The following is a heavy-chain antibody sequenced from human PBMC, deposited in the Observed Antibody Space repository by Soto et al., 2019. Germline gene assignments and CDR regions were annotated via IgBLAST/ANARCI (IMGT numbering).Heavy chain of an antibody. CDR2: INHSGST. CDR1: GGSFSGYY. CDR3: ARTTAFVSGTYPPAHFDY. Sequence: LSLTCAVYGGSFSGYYWSWIRQSPGKGLEWIGEINHSGSTNYTPSLKSRVTISVDTSKNQVSLELSSVTAADTAVYYCARTTAFVSGTYPPAHFDYWGQGTRVTVSS. J-gene: IGHJ4*02. D-gene: IGHD3-16*01. V-gene: IGHV4-34*01.